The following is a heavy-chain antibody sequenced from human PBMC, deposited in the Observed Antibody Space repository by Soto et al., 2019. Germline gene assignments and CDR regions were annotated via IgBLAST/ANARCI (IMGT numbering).Heavy chain of an antibody. D-gene: IGHD3-10*01. V-gene: IGHV4-59*01. CDR2: IYYSGST. CDR1: GGSISSYY. CDR3: ARAGITMVRGVIIADAFAI. Sequence: QVQLQESGPGLVKPSETLSLTCTVSGGSISSYYWSWIRQPPGKGLEWIGYIYYSGSTNYNPSLKSRVTISVDTSKNQFSLKLSSVTAADTAVYYCARAGITMVRGVIIADAFAIWGQGTMVTVSS. J-gene: IGHJ3*02.